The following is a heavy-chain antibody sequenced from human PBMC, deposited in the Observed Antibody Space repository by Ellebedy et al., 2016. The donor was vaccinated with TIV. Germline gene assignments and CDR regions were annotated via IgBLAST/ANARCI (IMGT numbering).Heavy chain of an antibody. CDR2: INGGNGNT. Sequence: ASVKVPCXASGYTFTSYAMHWVRQAPGQRLEWMGWINGGNGNTKYSQNFQGRVTITRDTSASTAYMELSSLRSEDTAVYYCARAHPDYGDYVGFDYWGQGTLVTVSS. J-gene: IGHJ4*02. CDR1: GYTFTSYA. V-gene: IGHV1-3*01. D-gene: IGHD4-17*01. CDR3: ARAHPDYGDYVGFDY.